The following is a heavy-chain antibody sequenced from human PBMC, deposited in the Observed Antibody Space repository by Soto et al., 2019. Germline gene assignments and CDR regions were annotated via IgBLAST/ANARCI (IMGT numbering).Heavy chain of an antibody. CDR3: AKKYHYGSGTYLFYFDY. D-gene: IGHD3-10*01. V-gene: IGHV3-23*01. CDR2: ITWSGDTT. CDR1: GFTFSNYA. Sequence: EVQLLESGGGLVQPGGSLRLSCAASGFTFSNYAMSWVRQAPGKGLEWVSTITWSGDTTYYADSVKGRFTISRDNSRNTLYLQMNSLRAEDTAVYSCAKKYHYGSGTYLFYFDYWGQGTLDTVSS. J-gene: IGHJ4*02.